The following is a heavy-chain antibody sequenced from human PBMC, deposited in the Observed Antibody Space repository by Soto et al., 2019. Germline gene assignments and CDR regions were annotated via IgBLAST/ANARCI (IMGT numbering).Heavy chain of an antibody. V-gene: IGHV1-46*02. D-gene: IGHD6-13*01. CDR2: IIPSGETT. CDR3: ARGGYSSSRDPFDP. J-gene: IGHJ5*02. Sequence: ASVKVSCKISETSFNMAAVSWVRQAPGQGLEWMGIIIPSGETTSYAQKFHGRVSVTGDTSTSTVYMELSSLRSEDTAVYYCARGGYSSSRDPFDPWGQGTLVTVSS. CDR1: ETSFNMAA.